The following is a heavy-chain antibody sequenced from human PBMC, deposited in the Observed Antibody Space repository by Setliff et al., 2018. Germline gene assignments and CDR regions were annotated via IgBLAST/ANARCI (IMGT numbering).Heavy chain of an antibody. D-gene: IGHD5-18*01. CDR3: ARLPPLHTPMALTFDY. Sequence: SETLSLTCTVSGGSVRGYYWSWIRQPPGKGLEWIGYMYYSGDTNYNPSLKSRVPISVDTSKNQFSLELRSVTAADTAVYYCARLPPLHTPMALTFDYWGQGILVTVSS. V-gene: IGHV4-59*08. CDR2: MYYSGDT. J-gene: IGHJ4*02. CDR1: GGSVRGYY.